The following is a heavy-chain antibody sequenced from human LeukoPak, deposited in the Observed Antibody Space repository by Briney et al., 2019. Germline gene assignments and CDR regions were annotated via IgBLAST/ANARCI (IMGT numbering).Heavy chain of an antibody. V-gene: IGHV4-59*08. CDR2: ISYSGST. J-gene: IGHJ4*02. D-gene: IGHD3-16*02. CDR3: ARQELSYGSGSHFDY. Sequence: SETLSLTCTVSGGSISTFYWTWIRQPPGKGLEGIGSISYSGSTNYSPSLEGRVTMSVDTSKNQFSLKLRAVTAADTAVYFCARQELSYGSGSHFDYWGQGILVTVSS. CDR1: GGSISTFY.